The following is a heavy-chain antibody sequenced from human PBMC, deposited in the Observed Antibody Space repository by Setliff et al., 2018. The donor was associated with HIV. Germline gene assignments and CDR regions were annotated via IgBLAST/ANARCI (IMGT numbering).Heavy chain of an antibody. CDR3: ARRRGQKATGWYYFDF. Sequence: ETLSLTCSVSGGPITSNTYFWDWIRQAPGKGLEWIGSIYHSGNTYYNPSLKSRVSISIDTSKRQFSLKLTSVTAGDSALYYCARRRGQKATGWYYFDFWGQGALVTVSS. V-gene: IGHV4-39*01. CDR1: GGPITSNTYF. D-gene: IGHD6-19*01. J-gene: IGHJ4*02. CDR2: IYHSGNT.